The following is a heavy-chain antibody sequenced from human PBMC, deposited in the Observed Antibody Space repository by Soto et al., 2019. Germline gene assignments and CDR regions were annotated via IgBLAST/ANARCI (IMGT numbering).Heavy chain of an antibody. CDR1: GYTFTGYD. D-gene: IGHD1-26*01. CDR2: INPNSGGT. Sequence: QVQLVQSGAEVKKPGASVKVSCKATGYTFTGYDMHWVRQAPGQGLEWMGWINPNSGGTNYAQKFQGRVTMTRETSISTAYMELSRLRSDDTAVYYCARDRRIVGATTAFAYWGQGTLVTVSS. V-gene: IGHV1-2*02. J-gene: IGHJ4*02. CDR3: ARDRRIVGATTAFAY.